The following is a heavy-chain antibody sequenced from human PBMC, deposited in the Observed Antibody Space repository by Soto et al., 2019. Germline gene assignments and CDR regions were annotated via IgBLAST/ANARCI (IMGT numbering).Heavy chain of an antibody. CDR1: GGSINSSSYY. Sequence: QLQLQESGPGLVKPSETLSLTCTVSGGSINSSSYYWGWIRQPPGKGLEWIGSIYYSGSTYYNPSLKSRVTISVDTSKNLFSLKLSSVTAADTAVYYCARHGTNCSGGSCYYYYYMDVWGKGTTVTVSS. D-gene: IGHD2-15*01. J-gene: IGHJ6*03. CDR2: IYYSGST. CDR3: ARHGTNCSGGSCYYYYYMDV. V-gene: IGHV4-39*01.